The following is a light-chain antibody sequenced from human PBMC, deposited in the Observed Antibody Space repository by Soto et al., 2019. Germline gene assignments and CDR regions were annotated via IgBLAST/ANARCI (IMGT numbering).Light chain of an antibody. Sequence: DIQMTQSPSTLSASVGDRVTITCRASQSISSWLAWYQQKPGKAPTLLIYDAYSLESGVPSRFSGSGSGTEFTLTISSLQPDDFATYYCQQYNSYRYTFGQGTKLEIK. J-gene: IGKJ2*01. V-gene: IGKV1-5*01. CDR2: DAY. CDR3: QQYNSYRYT. CDR1: QSISSW.